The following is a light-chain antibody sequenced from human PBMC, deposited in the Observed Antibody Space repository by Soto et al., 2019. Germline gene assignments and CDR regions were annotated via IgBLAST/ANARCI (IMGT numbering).Light chain of an antibody. Sequence: EIVLTHSPATLSLSPWEIATLSCRASQSVRSYLAWFRQKPGQAPRLLIYDASNRASGIPARISGSGSGTDFTLTISSLEPEDFAVYYCQQRSNWPITFGQGTRLEIK. CDR1: QSVRSY. CDR3: QQRSNWPIT. V-gene: IGKV3-11*01. CDR2: DAS. J-gene: IGKJ5*01.